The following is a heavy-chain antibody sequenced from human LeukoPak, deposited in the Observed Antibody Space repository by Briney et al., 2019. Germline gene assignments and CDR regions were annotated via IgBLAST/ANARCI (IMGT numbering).Heavy chain of an antibody. CDR2: ISTYNGNT. CDR1: GYIFTSYG. J-gene: IGHJ4*02. V-gene: IGHV1-18*01. Sequence: ASLKVSCKASGYIFTSYGITWVRQAPGQGLGWMGWISTYNGNTNYAQNIQGRVTLTTDTSTTTAYLELRSLRSDDTAVYYCARGLATSDSTFDYWGQGTQVTVSS. CDR3: ARGLATSDSTFDY. D-gene: IGHD6-13*01.